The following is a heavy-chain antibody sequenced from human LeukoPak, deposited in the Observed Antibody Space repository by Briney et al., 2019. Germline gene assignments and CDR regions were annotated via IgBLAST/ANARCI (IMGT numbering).Heavy chain of an antibody. D-gene: IGHD3-22*01. J-gene: IGHJ4*02. V-gene: IGHV4-61*02. CDR3: ARVAGYYNDY. CDR1: GGSISSGSYY. CDR2: IYTSGST. Sequence: SETLSLTCTVSGGSISSGSYYWRWIRQPAGKGLEWIGRIYTSGSTNYNPSLKSRVTISVDTSKNQFSLKLSSVTAADTAVYYCARVAGYYNDYWGQGTLVTVSS.